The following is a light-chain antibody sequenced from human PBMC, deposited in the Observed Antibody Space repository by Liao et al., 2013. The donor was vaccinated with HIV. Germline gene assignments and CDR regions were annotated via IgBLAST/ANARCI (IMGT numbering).Light chain of an antibody. CDR2: YDS. J-gene: IGLJ1*01. CDR1: NIGSKS. V-gene: IGLV3-21*01. Sequence: SYVLTQPPSVSVAPGKTARITCGGNNIGSKSVHWYQQKPGQAPVLVIYYDSDRPSGIPERFSGSNSGNTATLTISGVEAGDEATYFCQVCESGGGHCVFGSGTEVTV. CDR3: QVCESGGGHCV.